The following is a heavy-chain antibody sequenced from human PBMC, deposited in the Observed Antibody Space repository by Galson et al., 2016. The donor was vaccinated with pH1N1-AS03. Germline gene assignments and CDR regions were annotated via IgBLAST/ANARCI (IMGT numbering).Heavy chain of an antibody. Sequence: SLRLSCATSGFTFSTYWMNWVRQAPGKGLEWVANINQDGAKHYYVDSVRGRFTISRDNAKNSLYLQMNSLRVEDTAVYYCARDMLRPVGGTIVDYWGQGTLVTVSS. D-gene: IGHD6-19*01. CDR1: GFTFSTYW. J-gene: IGHJ4*02. V-gene: IGHV3-7*01. CDR3: ARDMLRPVGGTIVDY. CDR2: INQDGAKH.